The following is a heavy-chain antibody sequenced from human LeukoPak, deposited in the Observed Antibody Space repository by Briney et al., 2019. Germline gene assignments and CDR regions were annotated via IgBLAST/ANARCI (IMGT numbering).Heavy chain of an antibody. CDR1: GVSVSSGSYY. Sequence: SETLSLTCTVSGVSVSSGSYYWSWIRQPPGKGLELIGYIYNSGSTNYSPSLKSRVTISVDTSKNQFSLKLSSVTAADRAVYYCSRGRWYFDLWGRGTLVTVSS. CDR2: IYNSGST. V-gene: IGHV4-61*01. CDR3: SRGRWYFDL. J-gene: IGHJ2*01.